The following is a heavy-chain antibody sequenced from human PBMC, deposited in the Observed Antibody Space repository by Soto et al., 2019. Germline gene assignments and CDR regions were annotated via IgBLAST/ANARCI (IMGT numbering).Heavy chain of an antibody. CDR2: ISGSGGST. CDR1: GFTFSSYA. J-gene: IGHJ5*02. V-gene: IGHV3-23*01. Sequence: PVGSLRLSCAASGFTFSSYAMIWVRQAPGKGLEWVSAISGSGGSTYYADSVKGRFTISRDNSKNTLYLQMNSLRAEDTAVYYCAKGGRFLNNWFDPWGQGTLVTVSS. CDR3: AKGGRFLNNWFDP. D-gene: IGHD3-3*01.